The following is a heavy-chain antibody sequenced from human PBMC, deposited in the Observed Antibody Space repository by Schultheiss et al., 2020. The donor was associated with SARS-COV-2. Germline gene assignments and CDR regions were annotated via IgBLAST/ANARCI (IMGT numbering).Heavy chain of an antibody. CDR2: ISYDGSNK. J-gene: IGHJ4*02. Sequence: AGSLRLSCAASGFTFSSYAMHWVRQAPGKGLEWVAVISYDGSNKYYADSVKGRFTISRDNAKNTLYLQMNSLRAEDTAVYYCATSAAGLDYWGQGTLVTVSS. CDR3: ATSAAGLDY. CDR1: GFTFSSYA. D-gene: IGHD2-2*01. V-gene: IGHV3-30*07.